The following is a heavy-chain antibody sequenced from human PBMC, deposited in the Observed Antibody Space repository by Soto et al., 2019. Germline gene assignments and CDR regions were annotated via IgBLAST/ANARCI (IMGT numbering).Heavy chain of an antibody. CDR3: ARDSVVVAATQGFDY. CDR1: GGSISSGGYY. CDR2: IYYTGDI. D-gene: IGHD2-15*01. V-gene: IGHV4-31*03. Sequence: QVQLQESGPGLVKPSQTLSLTCTVSGGSISSGGYYWSWIRQHPGKGLEWIGYIYYTGDIYYNPSLRTRVTISMDTSETQFSLKLSSVTAADTAVYYCARDSVVVAATQGFDYWGQGTLVTVSS. J-gene: IGHJ4*02.